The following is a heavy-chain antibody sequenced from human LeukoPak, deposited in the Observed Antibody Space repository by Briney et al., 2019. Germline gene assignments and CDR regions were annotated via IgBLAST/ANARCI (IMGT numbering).Heavy chain of an antibody. V-gene: IGHV3-48*03. D-gene: IGHD5-12*01. CDR1: GFTFSSYE. CDR3: ARDPYSGYEFFDL. Sequence: GGSLRLSCAASGFTFSSYEMNWVRQAPGKGLEWVSYISSSGSTIYYADSVKGRFTISRDNAKNSLYLQMNSLRAEDTAVYYCARDPYSGYEFFDLWGQGALVTVSS. J-gene: IGHJ4*02. CDR2: ISSSGSTI.